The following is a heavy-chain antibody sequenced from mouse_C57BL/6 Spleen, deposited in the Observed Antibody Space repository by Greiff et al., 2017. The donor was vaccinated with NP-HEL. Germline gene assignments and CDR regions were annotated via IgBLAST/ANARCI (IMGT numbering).Heavy chain of an antibody. J-gene: IGHJ2*01. CDR3: ARWEDYYGSSWIDY. CDR2: INPNNGGT. D-gene: IGHD1-1*01. V-gene: IGHV1-26*01. CDR1: GYTFTDYY. Sequence: EVQLQQSGPELVKPGASVKISCKASGYTFTDYYMNWVKQSHGKSLEWIGDINPNNGGTSYNQKFKGKATLTVDKSSSTAYMELRSLTSEDSAVYYCARWEDYYGSSWIDYWGQGTTLTVSS.